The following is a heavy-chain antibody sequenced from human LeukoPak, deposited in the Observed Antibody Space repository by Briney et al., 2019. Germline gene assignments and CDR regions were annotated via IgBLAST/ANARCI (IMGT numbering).Heavy chain of an antibody. V-gene: IGHV3-48*03. D-gene: IGHD3/OR15-3a*01. CDR3: ARLRDYSWFDP. CDR1: GFTFSSYE. Sequence: GGSLRLSCAASGFTFSSYEMNWVRQAPGKGLEWVSYISSGSTIYYADSVKGRFAISRDNAKNSLYLQMNSLRAEDTAVYYCARLRDYSWFDPWGQGTLVTVSS. CDR2: ISSGSTI. J-gene: IGHJ5*02.